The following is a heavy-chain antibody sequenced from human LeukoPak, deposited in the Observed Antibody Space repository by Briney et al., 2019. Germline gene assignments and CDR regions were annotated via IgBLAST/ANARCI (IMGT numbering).Heavy chain of an antibody. CDR3: ARVHHSSSWGTDDC. D-gene: IGHD6-13*01. CDR2: IYSGGST. CDR1: GFTFSSNY. J-gene: IGHJ4*02. V-gene: IGHV3-66*01. Sequence: GGSLRLSCAASGFTFSSNYMSWVRQAPGKGLEWVSVIYSGGSTYYADSVKGRFTISRDNAKYSLYLHMNSLRAEDTAVYYCARVHHSSSWGTDDCWGQGTLVTVSS.